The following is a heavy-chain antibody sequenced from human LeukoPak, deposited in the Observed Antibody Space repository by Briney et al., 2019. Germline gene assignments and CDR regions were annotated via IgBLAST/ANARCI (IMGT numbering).Heavy chain of an antibody. J-gene: IGHJ3*02. CDR1: GGSISSYY. CDR2: IYYSGST. Sequence: SETLSLTCTVSGGSISSYYWSWIWQPPGKRVEWIGYIYYSGSTNYNPSLKSRVTISVDTSKNQFSLKLSSVTAADTAVYYCARRRDGYFGAFDIWGQGTMVTVSS. D-gene: IGHD5-24*01. CDR3: ARRRDGYFGAFDI. V-gene: IGHV4-59*08.